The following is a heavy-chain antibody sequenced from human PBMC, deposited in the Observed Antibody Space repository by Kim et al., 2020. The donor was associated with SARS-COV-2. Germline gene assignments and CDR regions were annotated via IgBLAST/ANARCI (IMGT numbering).Heavy chain of an antibody. D-gene: IGHD6-6*01. CDR1: GFTFRIYW. Sequence: GGSLRLSCAASGFTFRIYWMSWVRQAPGKGLEWVASINQDGSEKNYVDSVRGRFTISRDNTKNSLYLQMISLRAEDTAMYYCARDFPGHPARRPDYFDYWGQGTLVTVSS. V-gene: IGHV3-7*03. J-gene: IGHJ4*02. CDR3: ARDFPGHPARRPDYFDY. CDR2: INQDGSEK.